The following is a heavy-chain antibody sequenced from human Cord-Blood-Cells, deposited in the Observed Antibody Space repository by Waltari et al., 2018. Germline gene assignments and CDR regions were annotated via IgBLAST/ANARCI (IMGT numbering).Heavy chain of an antibody. Sequence: GGGLVKPGGSLRLSCAASGFTFSDYYMSWIRQAPGKGLEWVSYISSSSYTNYADSVKGRFTISRDNAKNSLYLQMNSLRAEDTAVYYCARELGTGDKDGARGFDYWGQGTLVTVSS. CDR1: GFTFSDYY. CDR3: ARELGTGDKDGARGFDY. D-gene: IGHD7-27*01. J-gene: IGHJ4*02. V-gene: IGHV3-11*05. CDR2: ISSSSYT.